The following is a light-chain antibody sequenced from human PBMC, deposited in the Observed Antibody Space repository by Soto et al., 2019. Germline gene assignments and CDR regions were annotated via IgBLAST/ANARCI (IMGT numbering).Light chain of an antibody. CDR1: QSSTGTN. CDR2: DAV. Sequence: EIVLTQSPGTLSLSPGEGATLSCRASQSSTGTNLAWSQQRSGQHPSLLIYDAVRRATGIPDRFSGSGSGTDFTVTMSKLEHEDCAVYYCRQDGSSLGTFGQGTKVEI. J-gene: IGKJ2*01. CDR3: RQDGSSLGT. V-gene: IGKV3-20*01.